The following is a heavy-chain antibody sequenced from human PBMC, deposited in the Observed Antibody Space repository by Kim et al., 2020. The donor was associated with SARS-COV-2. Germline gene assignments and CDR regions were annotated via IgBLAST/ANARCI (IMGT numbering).Heavy chain of an antibody. J-gene: IGHJ5*02. V-gene: IGHV4-39*01. Sequence: SLKSRVTISVDTSKNQFSLKLSSVTAADTAVYYCARHVGYSSGWYHWFDPWGQGTLVTVSS. CDR3: ARHVGYSSGWYHWFDP. D-gene: IGHD6-19*01.